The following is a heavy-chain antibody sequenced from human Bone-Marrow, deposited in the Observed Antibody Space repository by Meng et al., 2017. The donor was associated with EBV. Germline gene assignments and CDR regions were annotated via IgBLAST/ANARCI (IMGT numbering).Heavy chain of an antibody. J-gene: IGHJ4*02. CDR3: ARDAPCGGDCYSYY. V-gene: IGHV1-69*01. D-gene: IGHD2-21*02. Sequence: QVQLVLAGAEVKKPGPSVKVSCKASGGTFISYAISWVRQAPGQGLEWMGGIIPIFGTANYAQKFQGRVTITADESTSTAYMELSSLRSEDTAVYYCARDAPCGGDCYSYYWGQGTLVTVSS. CDR2: IIPIFGTA. CDR1: GGTFISYA.